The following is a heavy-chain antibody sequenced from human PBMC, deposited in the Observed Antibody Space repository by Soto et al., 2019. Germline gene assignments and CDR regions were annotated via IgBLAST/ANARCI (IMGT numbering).Heavy chain of an antibody. CDR3: ARDGRNGGYFDY. Sequence: QVQLVQSGAEVKKPGASVKVSCKASGYTFNSYGISWVQQAPGQGLEWMGWISVYNGNTNYAQKVQGRVTMTTDTSTSTAYMALRSLRSDDTAVYYCARDGRNGGYFDYWGQGTVVTVSS. J-gene: IGHJ4*02. CDR2: ISVYNGNT. V-gene: IGHV1-18*01. D-gene: IGHD2-8*01. CDR1: GYTFNSYG.